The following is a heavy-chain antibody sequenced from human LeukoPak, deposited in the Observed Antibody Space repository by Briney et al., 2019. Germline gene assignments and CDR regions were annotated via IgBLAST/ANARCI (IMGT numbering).Heavy chain of an antibody. CDR1: GFTFSSNA. CDR3: AKGSSGWYLFDY. D-gene: IGHD6-19*01. CDR2: ISGGGGST. J-gene: IGHJ4*02. V-gene: IGHV3-23*01. Sequence: GGSLRLSCAASGFTFSSNAMTWVRQAPGKGLEWVSAISGGGGSTNYADSVKGRFTISRDNSKNTLYLQMNSLRAEDTAGYYCAKGSSGWYLFDYWGQGTLVTVSS.